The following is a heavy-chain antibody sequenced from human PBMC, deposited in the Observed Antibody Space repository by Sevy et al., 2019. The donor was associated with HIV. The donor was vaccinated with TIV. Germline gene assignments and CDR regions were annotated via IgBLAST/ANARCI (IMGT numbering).Heavy chain of an antibody. Sequence: ASVKVSCKASGYTFASHGITLVRQAPGQGLEWLGWIGLYNGNSQYTQKVQGRLTMTADTSTSTAYMELTSLRSDDTAVYYCARVATYHYGSATYFDYWGQGTLVTVSS. J-gene: IGHJ4*02. CDR2: IGLYNGNS. D-gene: IGHD3-10*01. CDR3: ARVATYHYGSATYFDY. CDR1: GYTFASHG. V-gene: IGHV1-18*01.